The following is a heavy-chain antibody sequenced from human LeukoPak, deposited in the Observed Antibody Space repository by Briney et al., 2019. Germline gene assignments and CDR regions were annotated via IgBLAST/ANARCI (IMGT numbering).Heavy chain of an antibody. Sequence: ASVKVSCKASGYTFTSYAINWVRQAPGQGLEWMGWINTNTGNPTYAQGFTGRFVFSLDTSVSTAYLQISSLKAEDTAVYYCARELLWFGERRYGMDVWGQGTTVTVSS. CDR3: ARELLWFGERRYGMDV. J-gene: IGHJ6*02. CDR2: INTNTGNP. D-gene: IGHD3-10*01. CDR1: GYTFTSYA. V-gene: IGHV7-4-1*02.